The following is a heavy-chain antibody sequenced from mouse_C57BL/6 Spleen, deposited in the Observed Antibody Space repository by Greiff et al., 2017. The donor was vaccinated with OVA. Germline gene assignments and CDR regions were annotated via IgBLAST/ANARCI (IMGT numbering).Heavy chain of an antibody. V-gene: IGHV1-15*01. Sequence: QVQLQQSGAELVRPGASVTLSCKASGYTFTDYEMHWVKQTPVHGLEWIGAIDPETGGTAYNQKFKGKAILTADKSSSTAYMELRSLTSEDSAVYYCTRGSFSYAMDYWGQGTSVTVSS. CDR1: GYTFTDYE. CDR2: IDPETGGT. CDR3: TRGSFSYAMDY. J-gene: IGHJ4*01.